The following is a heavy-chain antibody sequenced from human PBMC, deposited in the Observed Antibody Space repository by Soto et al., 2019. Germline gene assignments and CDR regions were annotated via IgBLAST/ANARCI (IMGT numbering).Heavy chain of an antibody. D-gene: IGHD4-4*01. V-gene: IGHV1-8*01. CDR2: MNPNSGNT. CDR3: ARGGDYSNFYYYYYYMDV. CDR1: GCTFTSYD. J-gene: IGHJ6*03. Sequence: GASVKVSCKASGCTFTSYDINWVRQATGQGLEWMGWMNPNSGNTGYAQKFQGRVTMTRNTSISTAYMELSSLRSEDTAVYYCARGGDYSNFYYYYYYMDVWGKGTTVTVSS.